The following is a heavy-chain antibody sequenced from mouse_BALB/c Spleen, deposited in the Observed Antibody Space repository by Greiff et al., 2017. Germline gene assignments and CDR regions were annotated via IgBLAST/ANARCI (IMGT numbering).Heavy chain of an antibody. CDR1: GYSFTSYW. CDR3: HIYYGYDDWYFDV. CDR2: IYPGNSDT. V-gene: IGHV1-5*01. D-gene: IGHD2-2*01. Sequence: EVKLQESGTVLARPGASVKMSCKASGYSFTSYWMHWVKQRPGQGLEWIGAIYPGNSDTSYNQKFKGKAKLTAVTSASTAYMELSSLTNEDSAVYYCHIYYGYDDWYFDVWGAGTTVTVSS. J-gene: IGHJ1*01.